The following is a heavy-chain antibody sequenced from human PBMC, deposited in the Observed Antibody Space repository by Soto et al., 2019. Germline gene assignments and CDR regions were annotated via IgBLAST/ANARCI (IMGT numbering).Heavy chain of an antibody. CDR1: GGSVNSGGYS. D-gene: IGHD2-8*01. V-gene: IGHV4-30-2*01. CDR2: ISPSGSP. J-gene: IGHJ5*02. CDR3: ARGVLA. Sequence: SETLSLTCSVSGGSVNSGGYSWSWIRQPPGKGLEWIGFISPSGSPAYNPSLKSRVTISVDRSNNQISLELSSVTAADTAVYYCARGVLAWGPGTLVTV.